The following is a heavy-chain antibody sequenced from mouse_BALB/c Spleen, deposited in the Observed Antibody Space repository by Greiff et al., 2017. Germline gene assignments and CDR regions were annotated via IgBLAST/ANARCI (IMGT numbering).Heavy chain of an antibody. CDR2: ISSGGSYT. Sequence: DVKLVESGGDLVKPGGSLKLSCAASGFTFSSYGMSWVRQTPDKRLEWVATISSGGSYTYYPDSVKGRFTISRDNAKNTLYLQMSSLKSEDTAMYYCARSAYYRSEGAWFAYWGQGTLVTVSA. V-gene: IGHV5-6*02. CDR1: GFTFSSYG. CDR3: ARSAYYRSEGAWFAY. D-gene: IGHD2-14*01. J-gene: IGHJ3*01.